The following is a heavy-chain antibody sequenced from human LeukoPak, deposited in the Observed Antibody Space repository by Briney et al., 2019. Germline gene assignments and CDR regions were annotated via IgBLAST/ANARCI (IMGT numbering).Heavy chain of an antibody. Sequence: GGSLRLSCAASGFTFSSSWMHWVRQAPGKGLVWVSRINSDGSSTSYADSVKGRFTISRDNAKNTLYLQMNSLRAEDTAVYYCARGRIVVVPAAIMGFDYWGQGTLVTVSS. CDR1: GFTFSSSW. D-gene: IGHD2-2*02. J-gene: IGHJ4*02. CDR2: INSDGSST. V-gene: IGHV3-74*01. CDR3: ARGRIVVVPAAIMGFDY.